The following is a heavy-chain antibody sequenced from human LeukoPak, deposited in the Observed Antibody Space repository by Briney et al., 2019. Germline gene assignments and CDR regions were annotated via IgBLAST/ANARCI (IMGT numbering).Heavy chain of an antibody. CDR2: IDPSDSYT. D-gene: IGHD3-22*01. J-gene: IGHJ3*02. Sequence: GESLKISCKGSGYRFNAYWIAWVRPMPGKGLEWMGRIDPSDSYTNYSPSFQGHVTISADKSISTAYLQWSSLKASDTAMYYCATWQYYYDSSGYSGDAFDIWGQGTMVTVSS. CDR3: ATWQYYYDSSGYSGDAFDI. V-gene: IGHV5-10-1*01. CDR1: GYRFNAYW.